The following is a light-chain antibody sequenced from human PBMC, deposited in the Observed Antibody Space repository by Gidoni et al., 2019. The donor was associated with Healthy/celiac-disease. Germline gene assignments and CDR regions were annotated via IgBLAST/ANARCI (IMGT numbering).Light chain of an antibody. CDR3: CSYAGSYPWV. V-gene: IGLV2-11*01. Sequence: QSALTQPRSVSGSPGQSVTISCTGSNSDIGAYNYVSWYQQYPGKVPRLMIYDVSKRPSGVPERFSGSKSGNTASLTISGLQAEDEADYYCCSYAGSYPWVFGGGTKLTVL. CDR2: DVS. J-gene: IGLJ3*02. CDR1: NSDIGAYNY.